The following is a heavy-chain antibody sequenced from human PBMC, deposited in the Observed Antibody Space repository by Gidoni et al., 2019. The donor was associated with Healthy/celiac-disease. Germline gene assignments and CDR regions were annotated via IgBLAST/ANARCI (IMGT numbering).Heavy chain of an antibody. CDR1: GGSLSSGGYY. D-gene: IGHD4-17*01. V-gene: IGHV4-31*03. J-gene: IGHJ2*01. CDR3: ARRTVTLNWYFDL. Sequence: QVQLQASGPGLVKPSQTLSLTCTVSGGSLSSGGYYWSWLRQHPGKGLEWIGDIYYSGNTYHNPSLKSRVTISVDTSKNQFSLKLSSVTAADTAVYYCARRTVTLNWYFDLWGRGTLVTVSS. CDR2: IYYSGNT.